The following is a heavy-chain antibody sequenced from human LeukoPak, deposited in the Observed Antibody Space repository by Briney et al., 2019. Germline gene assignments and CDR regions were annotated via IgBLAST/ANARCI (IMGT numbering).Heavy chain of an antibody. D-gene: IGHD5-12*01. J-gene: IGHJ3*02. CDR1: GLTFSSYS. CDR2: ISSSSSYI. V-gene: IGHV3-21*01. Sequence: GGSLRLSCAASGLTFSSYSMNWVRQAPGKGLEWVSSISSSSSYIYYADSVKGRFTISRDNAKNSLYLQMNSLRAEDTAVYYCARSGPLVATDAFDIWGQGTMVTVSS. CDR3: ARSGPLVATDAFDI.